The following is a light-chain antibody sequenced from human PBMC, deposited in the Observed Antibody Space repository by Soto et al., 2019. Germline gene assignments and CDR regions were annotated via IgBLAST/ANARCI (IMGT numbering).Light chain of an antibody. CDR3: QQYGSSLIT. CDR2: GAS. Sequence: EIVLTQSPGTLSLSPGERATLSCRASQSVSSNYLAWYQQKPGQAPRLLIYGASSRATGIPDRFSGSGSGTDSTLTISRLEPEDFAVYYCQQYGSSLITFGQGTRLEMK. V-gene: IGKV3-20*01. CDR1: QSVSSNY. J-gene: IGKJ5*01.